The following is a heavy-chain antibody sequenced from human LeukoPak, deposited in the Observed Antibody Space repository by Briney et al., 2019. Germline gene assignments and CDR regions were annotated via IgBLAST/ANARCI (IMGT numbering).Heavy chain of an antibody. CDR1: GFTFSSYW. Sequence: PGGSLRLSCAASGFTFSSYWMHCVRQAPGKGLVWVSRINSDGSRTSYVDSLKGRFTNSRDNAKNKLYLQMNSLRAEDTAVYYCARDNSGYDYWFDPWGKGTLVSVSS. CDR2: INSDGSRT. J-gene: IGHJ5*02. V-gene: IGHV3-74*01. CDR3: ARDNSGYDYWFDP. D-gene: IGHD5-12*01.